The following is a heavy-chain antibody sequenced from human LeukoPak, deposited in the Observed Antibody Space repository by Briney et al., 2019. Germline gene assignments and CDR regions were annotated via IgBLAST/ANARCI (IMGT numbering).Heavy chain of an antibody. D-gene: IGHD6-13*01. CDR3: ARHALYSSSWYFFDH. CDR1: GYSISSGYY. Sequence: SETLSLTCTVSGYSISSGYYWAWIRQPPGKGLEWIGTIYYTGSTYYNPSLESRLTMSVATSKNQFSLKLTSVTAADTAVYYCARHALYSSSWYFFDHWGQGTLVTVSS. V-gene: IGHV4-38-2*02. J-gene: IGHJ4*02. CDR2: IYYTGST.